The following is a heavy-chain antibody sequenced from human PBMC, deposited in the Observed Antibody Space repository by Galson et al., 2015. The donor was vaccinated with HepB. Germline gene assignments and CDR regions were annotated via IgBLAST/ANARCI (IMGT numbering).Heavy chain of an antibody. J-gene: IGHJ4*02. CDR3: ATGDPDYVWGSYRYNALGICY. Sequence: SVKVSCKVSGYTLTELSMHWVRQAPGKGLEWMGGFDPEDGETIYAQKFQGRVTMTEDTSTDTAYMELSSLRSEDTAVYYCATGDPDYVWGSYRYNALGICYWGQGTLVTVSS. CDR2: FDPEDGET. CDR1: GYTLTELS. D-gene: IGHD3-16*02. V-gene: IGHV1-24*01.